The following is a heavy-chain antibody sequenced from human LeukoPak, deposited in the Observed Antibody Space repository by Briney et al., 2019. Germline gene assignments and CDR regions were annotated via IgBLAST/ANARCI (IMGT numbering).Heavy chain of an antibody. D-gene: IGHD1-26*01. V-gene: IGHV3-48*01. CDR2: ITSSRSAT. Sequence: GGSLRLSCAASGFTFSDYTMNWIRQAPGKGLEWVSYITSSRSATYYADPVKGRFTISRDNGKNSLYLQMHSLRAADTAVYYCARMYTGSYGPYYFMDVWGKGTTVTVSS. CDR3: ARMYTGSYGPYYFMDV. CDR1: GFTFSDYT. J-gene: IGHJ6*03.